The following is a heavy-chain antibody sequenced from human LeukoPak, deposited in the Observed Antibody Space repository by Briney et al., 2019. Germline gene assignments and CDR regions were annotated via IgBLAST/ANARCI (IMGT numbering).Heavy chain of an antibody. CDR2: INPNSGGT. Sequence: ASVKVSCTASGYTFTGYYMHWVRQAPGQGLEWMGWINPNSGGTNYAQKFQGWVTMTRDTSISTAYMELSRLRSDDTAVYYCARESSSWYGHDAFDIWGQGTMVTVSS. V-gene: IGHV1-2*04. CDR1: GYTFTGYY. J-gene: IGHJ3*02. CDR3: ARESSSWYGHDAFDI. D-gene: IGHD6-13*01.